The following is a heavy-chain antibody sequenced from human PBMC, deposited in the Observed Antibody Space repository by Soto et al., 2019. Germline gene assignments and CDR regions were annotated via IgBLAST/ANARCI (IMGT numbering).Heavy chain of an antibody. Sequence: GSSVKVSCKASGGTFNSYAISWVRQAPGQGLEWMGGIIPIFGTANYAQKFQGRVTITADESTSTAYMELRSLRSEDTAVYYCARDRKSLLPADATKGTFDYWGQGTLLTVSS. J-gene: IGHJ4*02. CDR1: GGTFNSYA. CDR3: ARDRKSLLPADATKGTFDY. V-gene: IGHV1-69*13. D-gene: IGHD2-2*01. CDR2: IIPIFGTA.